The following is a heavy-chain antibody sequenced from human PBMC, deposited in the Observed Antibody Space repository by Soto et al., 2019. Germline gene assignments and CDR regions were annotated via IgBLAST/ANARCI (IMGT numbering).Heavy chain of an antibody. Sequence: SVKVSCKASGGTFSSYAISWLRQAPGQGLEWMGGIIPIFGTANYAQKFQGRVTITADESTSTAYMELSSLRSEDTAVYYCARIRSDSYDILTGYGFDPWGQGTLVTVSS. D-gene: IGHD3-9*01. V-gene: IGHV1-69*13. J-gene: IGHJ5*02. CDR2: IIPIFGTA. CDR1: GGTFSSYA. CDR3: ARIRSDSYDILTGYGFDP.